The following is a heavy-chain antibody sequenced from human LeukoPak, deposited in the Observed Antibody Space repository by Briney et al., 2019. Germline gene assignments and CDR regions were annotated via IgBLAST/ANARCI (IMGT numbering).Heavy chain of an antibody. Sequence: PSETLSLTCTISGDSITSDDFYWSWIRQPPGKGLEGIAYIYHTGSAYYNSSLRSRISISVDTSKNQFSLNLTSVTAADTAVYYCARASNDFWSGYFFDSWGQGTLVTVSS. CDR3: ARASNDFWSGYFFDS. V-gene: IGHV4-30-4*01. J-gene: IGHJ4*02. CDR1: GDSITSDDFY. CDR2: IYHTGSA. D-gene: IGHD3-3*01.